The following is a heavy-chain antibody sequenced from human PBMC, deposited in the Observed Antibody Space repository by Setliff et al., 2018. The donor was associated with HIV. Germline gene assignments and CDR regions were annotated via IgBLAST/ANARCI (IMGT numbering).Heavy chain of an antibody. Sequence: ASETLSLTCTVSGGSFSDYYWSWIRQPPGKGLEWIGEINHSGTTNPNPSLKSRVTISVDTSKNQFSLRLTSVTAADTAVYYCAGENPDGWLHHYTDVWGKGTKVTVSS. CDR3: AGENPDGWLHHYTDV. CDR2: INHSGTT. D-gene: IGHD2-15*01. V-gene: IGHV4-34*01. CDR1: GGSFSDYY. J-gene: IGHJ6*03.